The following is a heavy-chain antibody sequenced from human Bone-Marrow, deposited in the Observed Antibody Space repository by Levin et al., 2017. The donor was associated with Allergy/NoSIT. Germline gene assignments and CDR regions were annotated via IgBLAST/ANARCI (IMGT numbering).Heavy chain of an antibody. D-gene: IGHD3-16*01. V-gene: IGHV3-66*04. CDR2: IYSGGST. J-gene: IGHJ4*02. CDR3: ARQDYVWGRDY. Sequence: GSLKISCAASGFTVINNYMTWVRQAPGKGLEWVSLIYSGGSTYYADSVKGRFTISRDNSKNTVYLQMNRLRVEDTAVYYCARQDYVWGRDYWGQGTLVTVSS. CDR1: GFTVINNY.